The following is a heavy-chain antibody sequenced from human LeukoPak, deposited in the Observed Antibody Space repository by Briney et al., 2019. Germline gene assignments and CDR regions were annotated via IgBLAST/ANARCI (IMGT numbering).Heavy chain of an antibody. D-gene: IGHD3-3*01. CDR3: ASTYYDFWSGYGTAGFDY. J-gene: IGHJ4*02. V-gene: IGHV4-59*01. CDR1: GGSISSYY. Sequence: SETLSLTCTVSGGSISSYYWSWIRQPPGKGLEWIGYIYYSGSTNYNPSLKSRVTISVDTSENQFSLKLSSVTAADTAVYYCASTYYDFWSGYGTAGFDYWGQGTLVTVSS. CDR2: IYYSGST.